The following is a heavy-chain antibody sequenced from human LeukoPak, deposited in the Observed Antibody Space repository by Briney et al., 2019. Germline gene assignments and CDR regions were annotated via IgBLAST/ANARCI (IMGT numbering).Heavy chain of an antibody. Sequence: GGSLRLSCAASGFTFSSYAMTWVRQAPGKGLEWVSTISGDDGSTYHAASVKGRFTISRDISKNTLYLQMNSLRAEDTAVYYCAKRRDYFDYWGQGTLVTVSS. J-gene: IGHJ4*02. CDR3: AKRRDYFDY. V-gene: IGHV3-23*01. CDR1: GFTFSSYA. CDR2: ISGDDGST.